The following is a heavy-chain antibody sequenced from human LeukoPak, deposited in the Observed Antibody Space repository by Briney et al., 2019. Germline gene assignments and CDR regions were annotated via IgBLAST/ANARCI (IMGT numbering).Heavy chain of an antibody. CDR2: IYYSGST. CDR1: GGSISSSSYY. D-gene: IGHD6-19*01. V-gene: IGHV4-39*01. J-gene: IGHJ4*02. CDR3: ARWVAGTPDY. Sequence: SETLPLTCTVSGGSISSSSYYWGWIRQPPGKGLEWIGSIYYSGSTYYNPSLKSRVTISVDTSKNQFSLKLSSVTAADTAVYYCARWVAGTPDYWGQGTLVTVSS.